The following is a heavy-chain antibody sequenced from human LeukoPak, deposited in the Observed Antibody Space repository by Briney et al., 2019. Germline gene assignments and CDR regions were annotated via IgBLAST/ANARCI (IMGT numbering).Heavy chain of an antibody. CDR1: GYTFTSYG. Sequence: ASVKVSCKASGYTFTSYGISWVRQAPGQGLEWMGWISAYNGNTNYAQKLQGRVTMTTDTSTSTAYMELRSLRSDDTAVYYCARAPLHPGGYSYVSGFDPWGQGTLVTVSS. D-gene: IGHD5-18*01. V-gene: IGHV1-18*01. CDR3: ARAPLHPGGYSYVSGFDP. J-gene: IGHJ5*02. CDR2: ISAYNGNT.